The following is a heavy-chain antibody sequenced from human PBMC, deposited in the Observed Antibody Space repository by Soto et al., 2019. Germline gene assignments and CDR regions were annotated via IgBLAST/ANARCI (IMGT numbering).Heavy chain of an antibody. J-gene: IGHJ3*02. D-gene: IGHD3-9*01. CDR1: GFTFSSYS. V-gene: IGHV3-21*01. Sequence: EVQLVESGGGLVKPGGSLRLSCAASGFTFSSYSMNWVRQAPGKGLEWVSSISSSSSYIYYADSVKGRFTISRDNAKNSLYLQMNSLRAEDTAVYYCARWFSGYSAFDIWGQGTMVTVSS. CDR3: ARWFSGYSAFDI. CDR2: ISSSSSYI.